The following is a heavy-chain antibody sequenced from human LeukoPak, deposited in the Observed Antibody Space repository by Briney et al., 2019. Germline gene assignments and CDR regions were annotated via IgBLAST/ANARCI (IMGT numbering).Heavy chain of an antibody. CDR2: INASGRI. V-gene: IGHV4-4*07. J-gene: IGHJ4*02. Sequence: SETLSLTCTVSGDSINNYFWSWLRQPAGKGLEWIGRINASGRINYNSALKSRVTMSVDTSKNQFSLRVKSVTAADTAVYYCAREYGDFDYWSQGTLVTVSS. CDR3: AREYGDFDY. D-gene: IGHD4-17*01. CDR1: GDSINNYF.